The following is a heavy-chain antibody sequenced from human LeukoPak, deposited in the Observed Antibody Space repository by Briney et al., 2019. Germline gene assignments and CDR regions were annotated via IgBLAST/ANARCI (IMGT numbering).Heavy chain of an antibody. CDR2: ISSSSSYI. D-gene: IGHD3-22*01. J-gene: IGHJ4*02. V-gene: IGHV3-21*01. CDR3: ARVTGSSGYYGVDY. Sequence: PGGSVRLSCAASGFTFSSYNMNWVRQAPGKGLEWVSSISSSSSYIYYADSVKGRFTISRDNAKNSLYLQMNSLRAEDTAVYYCARVTGSSGYYGVDYWGQGTLVTVSS. CDR1: GFTFSSYN.